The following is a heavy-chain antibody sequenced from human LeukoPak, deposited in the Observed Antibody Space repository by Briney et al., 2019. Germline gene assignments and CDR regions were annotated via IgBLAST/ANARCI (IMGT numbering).Heavy chain of an antibody. V-gene: IGHV3-11*01. CDR1: GFTFSDYY. J-gene: IGHJ5*02. CDR3: ARDRIYNWNYFTPNWFDP. CDR2: ISSSGSTI. Sequence: GGSLRLSCAASGFTFSDYYMSWIRQAPGKGLEWVSYISSSGSTIYYADSVKGRFTISRDNAKNSLYLQMNSLRAEDTAVYYCARDRIYNWNYFTPNWFDPWGQGTLVTVSS. D-gene: IGHD1-7*01.